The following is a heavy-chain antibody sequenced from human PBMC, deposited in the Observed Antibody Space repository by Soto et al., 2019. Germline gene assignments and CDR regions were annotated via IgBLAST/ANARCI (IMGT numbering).Heavy chain of an antibody. V-gene: IGHV3-30-3*01. J-gene: IGHJ6*02. CDR2: ISFDGSNQ. Sequence: QVQLVESGGGVVQPGRSLRPSCAASGFTFSSYNMEWVRQAPGKGLEWVTVISFDGSNQYYADSVKGRFTISRDNSKNTVFLQMNSLRDEDTAVYYCAREVGTFYYHYGMDVWGQGTTVTVSS. CDR3: AREVGTFYYHYGMDV. D-gene: IGHD2-21*02. CDR1: GFTFSSYN.